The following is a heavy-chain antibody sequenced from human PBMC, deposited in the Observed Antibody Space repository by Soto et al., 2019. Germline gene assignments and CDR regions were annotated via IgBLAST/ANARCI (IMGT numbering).Heavy chain of an antibody. CDR1: GFFLISDAYY. Sequence: TLALTCSVSGFFLISDAYYWSWIRQRPGKGLVGSVNIYHTGSTYYTPALKSRIILSLYTSTNQFSLRLNSVTAAATAVYFCARYCFSGTWSKFDYWGQGTLVNVSS. CDR2: IYHTGST. CDR3: ARYCFSGTWSKFDY. V-gene: IGHV4-30-4*08. D-gene: IGHD2-15*01. J-gene: IGHJ4*02.